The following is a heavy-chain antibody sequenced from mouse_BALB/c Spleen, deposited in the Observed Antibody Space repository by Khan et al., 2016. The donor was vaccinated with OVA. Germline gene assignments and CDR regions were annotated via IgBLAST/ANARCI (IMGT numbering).Heavy chain of an antibody. CDR2: ILPGSGSR. Sequence: VELVESGAELMKPGASVKISCKATGYTFSGYWLEWVKQRPGHGLEWIGEILPGSGSRNYNEKFKGKATFTADISSKTTYMQLGSLTSEDSAVYYCARVNYGSRDYFDYWGQGTTLTVSS. J-gene: IGHJ2*01. CDR3: ARVNYGSRDYFDY. D-gene: IGHD1-1*01. V-gene: IGHV1-9*01. CDR1: GYTFSGYW.